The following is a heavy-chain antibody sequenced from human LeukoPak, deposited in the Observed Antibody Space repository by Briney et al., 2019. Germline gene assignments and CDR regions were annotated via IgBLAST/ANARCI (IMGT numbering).Heavy chain of an antibody. J-gene: IGHJ4*02. CDR2: ISSSSSYI. V-gene: IGHV3-21*01. CDR1: GFTFSSYS. Sequence: GGSLRLSCAASGFTFSSYSMNWVRQAPGKGLEWVSSISSSSSYIYYADSVNGRFTISRDNAKNSLSLQMNSLRAEDTAVYYCARDNGPNYDFWSGYPNDYWGQGTLVTVSS. CDR3: ARDNGPNYDFWSGYPNDY. D-gene: IGHD3-3*01.